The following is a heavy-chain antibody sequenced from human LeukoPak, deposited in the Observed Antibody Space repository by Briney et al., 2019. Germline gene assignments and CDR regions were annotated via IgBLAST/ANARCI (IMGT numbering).Heavy chain of an antibody. D-gene: IGHD2-21*02. V-gene: IGHV3-48*04. Sequence: GTLSLTCAVSGGSISSSNWWSWVRQPPGKGLEWVSYISSSSSTIYYADSVKGRFTISRDNAKNSLYLQMNSLRAEDTAVYYCAREGKGGGDCLDYWGQGTLVTVSS. CDR1: GGSISSSN. CDR2: ISSSSSTI. J-gene: IGHJ4*02. CDR3: AREGKGGGDCLDY.